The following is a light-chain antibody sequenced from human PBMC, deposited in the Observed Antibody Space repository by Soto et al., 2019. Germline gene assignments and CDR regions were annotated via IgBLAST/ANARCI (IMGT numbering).Light chain of an antibody. Sequence: QSALTQPASVSGSPGQSITISCTGTSSDVGGYNYVSWYQQHPGKAPKLMIYDVSNRPSGVSNRFSGSKSGNTASRTISGLQAEDEADYYCSSYTISSPHVVFGGGTKVTVL. J-gene: IGLJ2*01. CDR3: SSYTISSPHVV. V-gene: IGLV2-14*01. CDR2: DVS. CDR1: SSDVGGYNY.